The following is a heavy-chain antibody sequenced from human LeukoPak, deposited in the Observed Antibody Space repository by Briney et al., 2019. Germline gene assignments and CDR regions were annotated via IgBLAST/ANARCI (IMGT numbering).Heavy chain of an antibody. CDR1: GGSFSGYY. CDR2: INHSGST. D-gene: IGHD3-3*01. J-gene: IGHJ4*02. CDR3: AAVYYDFWSGYYPY. Sequence: SETLSLTCAAYGGSFSGYYWSWIRQPPGKGLEWIGEINHSGSTNCNPSLKSRVTISVDTSKNQFSLKLSSVTAADTAVYYCAAVYYDFWSGYYPYWGQGTLVTVSS. V-gene: IGHV4-34*01.